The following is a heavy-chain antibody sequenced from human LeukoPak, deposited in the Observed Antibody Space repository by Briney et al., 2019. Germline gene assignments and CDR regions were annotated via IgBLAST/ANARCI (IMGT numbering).Heavy chain of an antibody. CDR3: AREAVTNDN. CDR1: GFTFSSYS. Sequence: GGSLRLSCAASGFTFSSYSMNWVRQAPGKGLEWVSYISSSSSTIYYAYSVKGRFTISRDNAKNSLYLQMNSLRAEDTAVYYCAREAVTNDNWGQGTLVTVSS. D-gene: IGHD4-11*01. V-gene: IGHV3-48*01. CDR2: ISSSSSTI. J-gene: IGHJ4*02.